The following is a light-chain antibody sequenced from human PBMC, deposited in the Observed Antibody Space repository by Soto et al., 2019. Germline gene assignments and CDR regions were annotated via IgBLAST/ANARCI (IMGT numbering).Light chain of an antibody. V-gene: IGLV4-69*01. CDR2: LNSDGSH. Sequence: QSVLTQSPSASASLGASVKLTCTLSSGHSSYAIAWHQQQPEKGPRYLMKLNSDGSHSKGDGIPDRFSGSSSGAERYLTISSLQSEDEADYDCQTWGTGIHYVFGTGTKLTVL. J-gene: IGLJ1*01. CDR3: QTWGTGIHYV. CDR1: SGHSSYA.